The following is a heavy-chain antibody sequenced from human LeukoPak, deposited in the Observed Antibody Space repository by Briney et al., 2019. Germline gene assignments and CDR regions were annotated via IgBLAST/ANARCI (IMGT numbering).Heavy chain of an antibody. CDR2: ISSSSSYI. V-gene: IGHV3-21*01. Sequence: PGGSLRLSCAASGFTFSSYSMNWVRQAPGKGREWVSSISSSSSYIYYADSVKGRFTISRDNSKNTLYLQMNSLRAEDTAVYYCARDVLLLGDYQFDYWGQGTLVAVSS. CDR3: ARDVLLLGDYQFDY. CDR1: GFTFSSYS. J-gene: IGHJ4*02. D-gene: IGHD4-17*01.